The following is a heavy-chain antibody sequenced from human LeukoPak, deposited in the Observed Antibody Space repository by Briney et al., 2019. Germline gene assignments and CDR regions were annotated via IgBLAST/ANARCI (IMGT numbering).Heavy chain of an antibody. Sequence: SETLSLTCTVSGGSITSSTHYWGWIRQPPGKGLEWIGTIYYTGSPTFYNPSLKSRLTISVDTSKSHFSLKLTSVTAADTAVYYCARVAYDSSSWYYYGMDVWGQGTTVTVSS. V-gene: IGHV4-39*07. CDR1: GGSITSSTHY. CDR2: IYYTGSPT. D-gene: IGHD6-13*01. J-gene: IGHJ6*02. CDR3: ARVAYDSSSWYYYGMDV.